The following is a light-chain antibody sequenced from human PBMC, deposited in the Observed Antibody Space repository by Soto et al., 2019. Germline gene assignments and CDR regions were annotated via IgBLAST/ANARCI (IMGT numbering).Light chain of an antibody. CDR1: SSDVGGSDY. CDR2: DVS. V-gene: IGLV2-8*01. Sequence: QSALTQPPSASGSPGQSVTISCTGTSSDVGGSDYVSWYQHHPGKAPKLMIYDVSKRPSGVPDRVSGSKSGNMASLTVSGLQAEDEADYYCISHVGHSNVFGTGTKLTVL. CDR3: ISHVGHSNV. J-gene: IGLJ1*01.